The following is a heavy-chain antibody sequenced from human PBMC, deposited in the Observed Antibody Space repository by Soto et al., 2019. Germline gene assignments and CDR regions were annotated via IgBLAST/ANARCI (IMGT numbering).Heavy chain of an antibody. CDR3: ARPLTITFGGVLDGMDV. J-gene: IGHJ6*02. V-gene: IGHV1-18*01. CDR2: ISAYNGNT. Sequence: QVQLVQSGAEVKKPGASVKVSCKASGYTFTSYGISWVRQAPGQGLEWMGWISAYNGNTNYAQKLQGRVTMTTDTSXSXAYMELRSLRSDDTAVYYCARPLTITFGGVLDGMDVWGQGTTVTVSS. D-gene: IGHD3-16*01. CDR1: GYTFTSYG.